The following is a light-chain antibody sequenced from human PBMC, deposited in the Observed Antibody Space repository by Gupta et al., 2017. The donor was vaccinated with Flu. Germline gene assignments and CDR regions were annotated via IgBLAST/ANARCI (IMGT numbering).Light chain of an antibody. CDR1: SSNIGANP. CDR3: AAWDDGLSARV. J-gene: IGLJ2*01. CDR2: GNN. Sequence: QSDLTQPPSASGTPGPTVTIPCSGSSSNIGANPVSWYQQVPGTAPKLLIYGNNQRPSGVPDRFSGSKSGTSASLAISGLQSENEADYYCAAWDDGLSARVFGGGTKLTVL. V-gene: IGLV1-44*01.